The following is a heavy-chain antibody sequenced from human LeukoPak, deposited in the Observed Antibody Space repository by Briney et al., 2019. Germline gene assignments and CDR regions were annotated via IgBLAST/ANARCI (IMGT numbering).Heavy chain of an antibody. D-gene: IGHD2-15*01. CDR2: ISPGTI. J-gene: IGHJ6*02. CDR3: TRDGRVAYEMDV. CDR1: GFTFSRHP. V-gene: IGHV3-48*01. Sequence: GGSLRLSCAASGFTFSRHPMNWVRQAPGKGLGWVSYISPGTIYYADSVKGRFTISRDNAKNSLYLQMNSLRAEDTAVYYCTRDGRVAYEMDVWGQGTTVTVSS.